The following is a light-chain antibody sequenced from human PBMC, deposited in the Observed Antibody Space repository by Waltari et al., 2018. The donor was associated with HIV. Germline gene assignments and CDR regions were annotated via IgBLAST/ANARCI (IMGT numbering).Light chain of an antibody. V-gene: IGKV1-39*01. J-gene: IGKJ4*01. CDR1: QSVSTY. Sequence: DIQMTQSPSSLSASVGDRVTITCRASQSVSTYLNWYQYKPGKAPKLLIYAASSLQSGVPSRFSGSGSGTDFTLTISGLQRDDSATYYCQESHSSSLTFGGGTGVEI. CDR2: AAS. CDR3: QESHSSSLT.